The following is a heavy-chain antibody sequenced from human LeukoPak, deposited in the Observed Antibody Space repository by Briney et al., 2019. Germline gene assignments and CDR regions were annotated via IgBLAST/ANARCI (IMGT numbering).Heavy chain of an antibody. Sequence: VASVKVSCKASGYTFTGYYMHWVRQAPGQGLEWMGWINPNSGGTNYAQKFQGRVTMTGDTSISTAYMELSRLRSDDTAVYYCARQGGYYSILGYWGQGTLVTVSS. CDR3: ARQGGYYSILGY. CDR2: INPNSGGT. V-gene: IGHV1-2*02. J-gene: IGHJ4*02. CDR1: GYTFTGYY. D-gene: IGHD3-22*01.